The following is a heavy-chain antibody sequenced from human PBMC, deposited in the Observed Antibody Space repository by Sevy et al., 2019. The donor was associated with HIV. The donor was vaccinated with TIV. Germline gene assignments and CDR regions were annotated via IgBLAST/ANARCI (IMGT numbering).Heavy chain of an antibody. J-gene: IGHJ4*02. CDR2: ISYDGSNK. CDR3: ARDHGAAFGGVIVPDY. V-gene: IGHV3-30-3*01. Sequence: WGSLRLSCAASGFTFSSYAMHWVRQAPGKGLEWVAVISYDGSNKYYADSVKGRFTISRDNSKNLLYLQMNSLRAEDTAVYYCARDHGAAFGGVIVPDYWGQGTLVTVSS. D-gene: IGHD3-16*02. CDR1: GFTFSSYA.